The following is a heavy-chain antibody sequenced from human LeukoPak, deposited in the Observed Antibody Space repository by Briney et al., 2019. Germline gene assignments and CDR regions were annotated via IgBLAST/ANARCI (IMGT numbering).Heavy chain of an antibody. CDR3: AKDRDVLLWFGEFGY. Sequence: GGSLRLSCAASGFTFSSYAMHWVRQAPGKGLEWVSAISGSGGSTYYADSVKGRFTISRDNSKNTLYLQMNSLRAEDTAVYYCAKDRDVLLWFGEFGYWGQGTLVTVSS. D-gene: IGHD3-10*01. CDR2: ISGSGGST. J-gene: IGHJ4*02. CDR1: GFTFSSYA. V-gene: IGHV3-23*01.